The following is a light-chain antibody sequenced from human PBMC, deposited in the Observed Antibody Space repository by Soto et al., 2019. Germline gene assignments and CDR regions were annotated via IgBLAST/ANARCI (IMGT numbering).Light chain of an antibody. Sequence: DIVMTQSPLSLPVTPGEPASISCRSSQSLLHSNGYNYLDWYLQKPGQSPQILIYLGSNRASGVPDRFRGRESGTYSTLKISRLEAEAVGVYYGMQERPTPITFGQWTRREIK. CDR1: QSLLHSNGYNY. CDR3: MQERPTPIT. V-gene: IGKV2-28*01. CDR2: LGS. J-gene: IGKJ5*01.